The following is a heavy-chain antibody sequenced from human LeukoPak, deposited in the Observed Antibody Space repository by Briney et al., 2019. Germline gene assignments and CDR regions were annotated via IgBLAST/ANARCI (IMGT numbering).Heavy chain of an antibody. D-gene: IGHD6-19*01. CDR2: INPSGGSA. Sequence: ASVKVSCKASGYTFTSYYMHWVRQAPGQGLEWMGIINPSGGSASYAQNFQGGATMTRDTSTSTVYMELSSLRSEDTAVYYCARDGRIAVAGTVPNWFDPWGQGTLVTVSS. V-gene: IGHV1-46*01. CDR3: ARDGRIAVAGTVPNWFDP. CDR1: GYTFTSYY. J-gene: IGHJ5*02.